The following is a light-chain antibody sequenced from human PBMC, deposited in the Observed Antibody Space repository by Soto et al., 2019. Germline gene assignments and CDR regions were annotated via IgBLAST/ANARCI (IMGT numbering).Light chain of an antibody. CDR1: SGHSSYA. CDR2: LNSDGSH. V-gene: IGLV4-69*01. CDR3: QTWGTGISVV. Sequence: QSVLTQSPSASASLGASVKFTCTLSSGHSSYAIAWHQQQPEKGPRYLMKLNSDGSHSKGDGIPDRFSGSSSGAERFLTISSLQSEDEADYYCQTWGTGISVVFGGGTKLTVL. J-gene: IGLJ2*01.